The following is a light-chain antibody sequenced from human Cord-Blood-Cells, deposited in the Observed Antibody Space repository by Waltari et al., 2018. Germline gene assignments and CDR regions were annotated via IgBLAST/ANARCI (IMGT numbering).Light chain of an antibody. CDR1: RRVVGSYTL. V-gene: IGLV2-23*02. CDR3: CSYAGSSTYV. J-gene: IGLJ1*01. Sequence: QSALTQPASVSLSPGQSTTISCTGPRRVVGSYTLLPCYHQHPGKAPTLMIYEVSKRPSGVSNRFSGFKSGNKASLTISGLQAEDEADYYCCSYAGSSTYVFGTGTKVTVL. CDR2: EVS.